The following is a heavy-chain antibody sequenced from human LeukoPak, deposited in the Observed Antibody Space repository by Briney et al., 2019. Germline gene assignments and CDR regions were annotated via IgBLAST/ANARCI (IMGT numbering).Heavy chain of an antibody. CDR1: GDSVSSNSAT. D-gene: IGHD2-8*01. CDR2: TYYRSKWST. V-gene: IGHV6-1*01. J-gene: IGHJ4*02. Sequence: PSQTLSLTCAISGDSVSSNSATCNWIRQSPSRGLEWLARTYYRSKWSTDYAMSVKSRMTINPDTSKNQFSLQLNSVTPEDTAVYYCARALGVIFDYWGQGTLVTVSS. CDR3: ARALGVIFDY.